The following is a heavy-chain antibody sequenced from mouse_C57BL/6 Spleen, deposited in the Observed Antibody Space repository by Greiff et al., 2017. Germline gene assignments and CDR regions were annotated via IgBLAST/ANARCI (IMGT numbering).Heavy chain of an antibody. Sequence: EVKLVESGGGLVQPGGSLSLSCAASGFTFTDYYMSWVRQPPGEALEWLGFIRNKANGYTTEYSAPVKGRFTISRDNSQSILYLQMNALRAEDSATYYCASFYNGDPYAMDYWGQGTSVTVSS. CDR2: IRNKANGYTT. D-gene: IGHD2-13*01. CDR3: ASFYNGDPYAMDY. CDR1: GFTFTDYY. V-gene: IGHV7-3*01. J-gene: IGHJ4*01.